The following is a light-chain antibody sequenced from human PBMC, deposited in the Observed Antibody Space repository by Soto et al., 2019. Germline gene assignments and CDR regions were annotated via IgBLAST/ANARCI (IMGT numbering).Light chain of an antibody. CDR1: RSDVGGYKF. CDR2: EVS. J-gene: IGLJ3*02. CDR3: RSYSTNTWV. V-gene: IGLV2-14*01. Sequence: QSALTQPASLSGSPGPSITLSCTGTRSDVGGYKFVSWFQQHAGKAPKVVIFEVSSRPSGISSRFSVSKSGNTAYLTVSGLQAEDESDYYCRSYSTNTWVFGGGTKLTVL.